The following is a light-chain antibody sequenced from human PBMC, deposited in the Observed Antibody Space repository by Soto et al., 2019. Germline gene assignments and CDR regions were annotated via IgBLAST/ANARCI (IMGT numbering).Light chain of an antibody. CDR2: DIN. CDR1: PGTVTSGHY. J-gene: IGLJ7*01. CDR3: LLSYSGPSI. Sequence: QAVVTQEPSLTVSPGGTVTLTCGSSPGTVTSGHYPYWFQLKPGQAPRTLLYDINNKHSWTPARFSGSLLGGKAALTLSGAQPEDEADYYCLLSYSGPSIFGGGTQLTVL. V-gene: IGLV7-46*01.